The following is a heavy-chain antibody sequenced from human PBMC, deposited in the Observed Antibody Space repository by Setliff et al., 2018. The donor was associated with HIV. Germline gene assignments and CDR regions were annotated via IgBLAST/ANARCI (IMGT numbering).Heavy chain of an antibody. CDR2: VHYSGST. V-gene: IGHV4-59*03. D-gene: IGHD4-17*01. CDR3: ATSLNGDSEPWYFDF. J-gene: IGHJ2*01. CDR1: GLSMSYNY. Sequence: PSETLSLTCTVSGLSMSYNYWTWIRQSPGKGLEWIGYVHYSGSTRYNPSLKSRVTISVDTSKKKFSLKLTSMTATDTAVYYCATSLNGDSEPWYFDFWGRGSLVTVSS.